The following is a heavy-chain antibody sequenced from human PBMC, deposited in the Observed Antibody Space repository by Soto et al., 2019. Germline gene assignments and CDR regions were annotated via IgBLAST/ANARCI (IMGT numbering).Heavy chain of an antibody. CDR1: GYTFTGYY. CDR3: ARGRDYVLRFLGMDV. D-gene: IGHD3-3*01. Sequence: WASVKVSCKASGYTFTGYYMHWVRQAPGQGLEWMGWINPNSGGTNYAQKFQGRVTMTRDTSISTAYMELSRLRSDDTAVYYCARGRDYVLRFLGMDVWGQGTTVTVSS. CDR2: INPNSGGT. J-gene: IGHJ6*02. V-gene: IGHV1-2*02.